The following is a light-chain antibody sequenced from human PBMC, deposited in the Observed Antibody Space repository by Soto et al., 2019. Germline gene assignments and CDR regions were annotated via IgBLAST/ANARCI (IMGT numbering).Light chain of an antibody. J-gene: IGKJ2*02. CDR2: KAS. CDR3: QHYNSYSCT. Sequence: DIQMTQSPSTLSASVGDRVTITCRASQSISSWLAWYQQKPGKAPKLLIYKASSLESGVPSRFSGSGSGTEFTLTISSLQPDDFATYYCQHYNSYSCTFGQGTKLEIK. CDR1: QSISSW. V-gene: IGKV1-5*03.